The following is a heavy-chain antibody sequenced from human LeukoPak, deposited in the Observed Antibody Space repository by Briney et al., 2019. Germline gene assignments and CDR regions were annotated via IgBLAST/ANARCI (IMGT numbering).Heavy chain of an antibody. CDR2: IYSGGST. V-gene: IGHV3-66*01. D-gene: IGHD2-2*01. J-gene: IGHJ1*01. Sequence: GGSLRLSCAASGFTVSSNYMSWVRQAPGKGLEWVSVIYSGGSTYYADSVKGRFTISRDNSKNTLYLQMNSLRAEDTAVYYCAKDIVVVPAATPKYFQHWGQGTLVTVSS. CDR1: GFTVSSNY. CDR3: AKDIVVVPAATPKYFQH.